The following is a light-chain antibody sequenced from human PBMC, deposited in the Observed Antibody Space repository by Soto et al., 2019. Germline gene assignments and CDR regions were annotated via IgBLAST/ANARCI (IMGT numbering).Light chain of an antibody. Sequence: EIVMTQSPATLSVSPGERATLSCRASQSVRSNLAWYQQKPGQPPRLLIYDASTRATRIPSRFSGSGSGTEFTLTISSLQSEDFAVYYCQQYDNWPRKFGQGTKVDIK. CDR1: QSVRSN. V-gene: IGKV3-15*01. CDR3: QQYDNWPRK. J-gene: IGKJ1*01. CDR2: DAS.